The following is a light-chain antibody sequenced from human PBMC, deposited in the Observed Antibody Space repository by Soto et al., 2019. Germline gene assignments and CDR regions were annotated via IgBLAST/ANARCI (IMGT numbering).Light chain of an antibody. CDR2: EVS. Sequence: DVVMTQTPLSLSVAPGQPASISCKYSQSLLHITGETFLFLYLQKPGQSPQLLIYEVSTRVSGVPDRFSGSGSGTDFTLEISRVETDDVGIYYCMQSTQLPPTLGQGTRLEIK. J-gene: IGKJ5*01. CDR3: MQSTQLPPT. V-gene: IGKV2D-29*02. CDR1: QSLLHITGETF.